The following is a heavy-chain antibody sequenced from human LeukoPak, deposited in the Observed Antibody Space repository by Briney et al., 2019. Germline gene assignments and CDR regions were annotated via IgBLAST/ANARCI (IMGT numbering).Heavy chain of an antibody. CDR1: GGSFSVYY. D-gene: IGHD2-2*01. J-gene: IGHJ5*02. CDR3: ARGFIVVVPAATLSYRTGRGSNWFDP. V-gene: IGHV4-34*01. Sequence: SETLSLTCAVYGGSFSVYYWSWIRQPPGKGLEWIGEINHSRSTNYNPSLKSRVTISVDTSKNQFSLKLSSVTAADTAVYYCARGFIVVVPAATLSYRTGRGSNWFDPWGQGTLVTVSS. CDR2: INHSRST.